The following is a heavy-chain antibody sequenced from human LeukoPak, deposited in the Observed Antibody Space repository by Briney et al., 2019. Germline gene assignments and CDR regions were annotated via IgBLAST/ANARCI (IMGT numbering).Heavy chain of an antibody. CDR3: ARHPTGIAARPYYFDY. D-gene: IGHD6-6*01. CDR1: GGSISSSSYY. CDR2: IYYSGST. J-gene: IGHJ4*02. Sequence: SETLSLTCTVSGGSISSSSYYWGWIRQPPGKGLEWIGSIYYSGSTYYSPSLKSRVTISVDTSKNQFSLKLSSVTAADTAVYYCARHPTGIAARPYYFDYWGQGTLVTVSS. V-gene: IGHV4-39*01.